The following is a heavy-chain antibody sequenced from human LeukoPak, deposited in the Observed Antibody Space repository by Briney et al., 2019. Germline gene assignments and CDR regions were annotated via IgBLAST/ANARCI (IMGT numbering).Heavy chain of an antibody. D-gene: IGHD6-6*01. Sequence: SETLSLTCTVSGGSVSSGSYYWSWIRQPPGKGLEWIGYIYYSGSTNYNPSLKSRVTISVDTSKNQFSLKLSSVTAADTAVYYCARAGIAARRTLDYWGQGTLVTVSS. CDR2: IYYSGST. CDR1: GGSVSSGSYY. V-gene: IGHV4-61*01. CDR3: ARAGIAARRTLDY. J-gene: IGHJ4*02.